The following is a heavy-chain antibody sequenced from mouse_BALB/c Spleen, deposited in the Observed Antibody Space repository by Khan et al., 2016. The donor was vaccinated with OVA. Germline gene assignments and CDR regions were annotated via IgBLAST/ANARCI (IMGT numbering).Heavy chain of an antibody. CDR3: VRHGYFDY. J-gene: IGHJ2*01. CDR1: GFTFNTYA. CDR2: IRSKSNNYAT. Sequence: EVQLVESGGGLVQPKGSLKLSCAASGFTFNTYAMNWVRQAPGKGLEWVARIRSKSNNYATYYADSVKDRSTISRDDSQSMLYLQMNNLKTEDTAMYYCVRHGYFDYWGQGTTLTVSS. V-gene: IGHV10-1*02. D-gene: IGHD1-1*02.